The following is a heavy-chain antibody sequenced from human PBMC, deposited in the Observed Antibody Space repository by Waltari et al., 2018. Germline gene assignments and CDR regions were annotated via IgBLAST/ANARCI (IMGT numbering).Heavy chain of an antibody. V-gene: IGHV3-21*01. D-gene: IGHD6-19*01. Sequence: EVQPVESGGGLVKPGGSLRLSWAASGFTFRTYSMNWVRQAPGKGLEWVSSISSSSTYIYYADSLKGRFTISRDNAKNSLYLQMNNLRAEDTAVYYCARDLEYGSGWYEYWGQGILVTVSS. CDR3: ARDLEYGSGWYEY. CDR2: ISSSSTYI. CDR1: GFTFRTYS. J-gene: IGHJ4*02.